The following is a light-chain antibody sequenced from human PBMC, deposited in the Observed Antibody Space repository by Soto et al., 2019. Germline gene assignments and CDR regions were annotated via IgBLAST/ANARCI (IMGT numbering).Light chain of an antibody. CDR1: QSVSSY. CDR3: QQRSNWPLT. V-gene: IGKV3-11*01. Sequence: EIVLPKSPATLSLSPGERATLSCRASQSVSSYLAWYQQKPGQAPRLLIYDASNRATGIPARFSGSGSGTDFTLTISSLEPEDFAVYYCQQRSNWPLTFGGGTKVEIK. CDR2: DAS. J-gene: IGKJ4*01.